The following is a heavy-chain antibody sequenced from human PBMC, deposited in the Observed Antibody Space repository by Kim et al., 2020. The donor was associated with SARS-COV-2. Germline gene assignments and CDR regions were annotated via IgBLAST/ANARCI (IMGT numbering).Heavy chain of an antibody. J-gene: IGHJ6*02. V-gene: IGHV3-11*06. D-gene: IGHD2-2*01. Sequence: GRFTISRDNAKNSLYLQMNSLRAEDTAVYYCARDSVYCSSTSCIFYGMDVWGQGTTVTVSS. CDR3: ARDSVYCSSTSCIFYGMDV.